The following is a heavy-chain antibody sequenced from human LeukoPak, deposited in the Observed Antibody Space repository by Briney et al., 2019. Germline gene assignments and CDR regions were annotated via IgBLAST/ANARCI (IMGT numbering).Heavy chain of an antibody. J-gene: IGHJ6*03. Sequence: GGSLRLSCAASGFTFSSYGMHWVRQAPGKGLEWVAFIRYDGSNKYYADSVKGRFTISRDNSKNTLYLQMNSLRAEDTAVYYCAKDHIVVVPAANGGMDVWGKGTTVTVSS. CDR1: GFTFSSYG. CDR2: IRYDGSNK. V-gene: IGHV3-30*02. CDR3: AKDHIVVVPAANGGMDV. D-gene: IGHD2-2*01.